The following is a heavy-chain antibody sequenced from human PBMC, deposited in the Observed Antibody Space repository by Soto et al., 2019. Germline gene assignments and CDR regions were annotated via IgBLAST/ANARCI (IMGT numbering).Heavy chain of an antibody. J-gene: IGHJ4*02. D-gene: IGHD3-9*01. Sequence: GESLKISCKGSGYSFTSYWIGWVRQMPGKGLEWMGLIYFANSDTKYSPSFQGQVTISADKSTSTAYLQWSSLRASDTATYHCAHAIHGTPYFNWGQGTLVTVSS. CDR1: GYSFTSYW. CDR3: AHAIHGTPYFN. V-gene: IGHV5-51*01. CDR2: IYFANSDT.